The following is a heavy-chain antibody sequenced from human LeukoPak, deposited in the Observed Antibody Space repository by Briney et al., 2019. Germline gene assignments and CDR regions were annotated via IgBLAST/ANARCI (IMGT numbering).Heavy chain of an antibody. V-gene: IGHV1-46*01. CDR1: GYTFTSYY. Sequence: ASVKXSCKASGYTFTSYYMHWVRQAPGQGLEWMGIINPSGGSTSYAQKFQGRVTMTRDTSTSTVYMELSSLRSEDTAVYYCAPTVDGVLRFLFWGQGAMVTVSS. J-gene: IGHJ3*01. CDR3: APTVDGVLRFLF. CDR2: INPSGGST. D-gene: IGHD3-3*01.